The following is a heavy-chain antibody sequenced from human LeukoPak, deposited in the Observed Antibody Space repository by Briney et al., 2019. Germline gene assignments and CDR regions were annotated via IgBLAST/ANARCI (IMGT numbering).Heavy chain of an antibody. J-gene: IGHJ4*02. CDR1: GGSISSYY. D-gene: IGHD3-9*01. Sequence: LSLTCTVSGGSISSYYWTWIRQAPGKGLEWVSYISSSNSYTNYADSVKGRFTISRDNAKNSLYLQMNSLRAEDTAVYYCARVGIGRYYDILTGYYNPDCWGQGTLVTVSS. V-gene: IGHV3-11*05. CDR3: ARVGIGRYYDILTGYYNPDC. CDR2: ISSSNSYT.